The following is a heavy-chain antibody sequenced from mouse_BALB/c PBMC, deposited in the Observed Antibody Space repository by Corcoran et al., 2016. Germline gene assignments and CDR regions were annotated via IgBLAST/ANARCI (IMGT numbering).Heavy chain of an antibody. V-gene: IGHV1-18*01. CDR1: GYTFTDYN. CDR2: INPNNGGT. CDR3: ARASYDGYYGFAY. Sequence: EVLLQQSGPELVKPGASVKIPCKASGYTFTDYNMDWVKQSHGKSLEWIGDINPNNGGTIYNQKFKGKATLTVDKSSSTAYMELRSLTSEDTAVYYCARASYDGYYGFAYWGQGTLVTVSA. D-gene: IGHD2-3*01. J-gene: IGHJ3*01.